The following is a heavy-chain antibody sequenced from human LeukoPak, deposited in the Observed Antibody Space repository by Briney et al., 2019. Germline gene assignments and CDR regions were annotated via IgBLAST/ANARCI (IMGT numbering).Heavy chain of an antibody. Sequence: SETLSLTCALSGGSISSSNWWSWVRQPPGKGLEWIGEIYHSGSTNYNASLKSRVTMSVDKSKNQFSLKLSSVTAADTAVYYCARGFCWGSNDRSGYYSCSGMDVWGRGTTVTVSS. CDR3: ARGFCWGSNDRSGYYSCSGMDV. D-gene: IGHD3-22*01. CDR1: GGSISSSNW. V-gene: IGHV4-4*02. J-gene: IGHJ6*02. CDR2: IYHSGST.